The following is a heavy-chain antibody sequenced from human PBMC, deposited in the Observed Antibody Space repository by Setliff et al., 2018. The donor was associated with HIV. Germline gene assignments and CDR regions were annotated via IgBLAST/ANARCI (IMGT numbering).Heavy chain of an antibody. D-gene: IGHD2-15*01. J-gene: IGHJ4*02. Sequence: SETLSLTCTVSGGSISSGGYYWTWIRQHPGKGLEWIGYISYSGSTYYNPSLKSRVTISVDTCENQFSLKLSSVTAADTAVYYCARYCSGGSCPDYWGQGTLVTVSS. CDR2: ISYSGST. V-gene: IGHV4-31*03. CDR3: ARYCSGGSCPDY. CDR1: GGSISSGGYY.